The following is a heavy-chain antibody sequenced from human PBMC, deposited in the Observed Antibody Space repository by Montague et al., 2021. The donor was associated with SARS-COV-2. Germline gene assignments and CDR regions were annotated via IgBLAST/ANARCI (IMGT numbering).Heavy chain of an antibody. CDR3: AHSPIERGF. Sequence: PALVKPTQTLTLTCTFSGFSLNASGVGVGWIRQPPGKALEWLASIYWDDDKRYRPSLKTRLTITKDTSKSQVVLRMTNVDPVDTATYYCAHSPIERGFWGQGTLVTVSS. V-gene: IGHV2-5*02. CDR1: GFSLNASGVG. D-gene: IGHD5-24*01. J-gene: IGHJ4*02. CDR2: IYWDDDK.